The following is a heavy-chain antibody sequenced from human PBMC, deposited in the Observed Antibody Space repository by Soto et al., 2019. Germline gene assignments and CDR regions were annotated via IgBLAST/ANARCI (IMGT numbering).Heavy chain of an antibody. CDR3: ARDAAALHDAFDI. CDR1: GFTVSSNY. CDR2: IYSGGST. D-gene: IGHD6-13*01. Sequence: GGSLRLSCAASGFTVSSNYMSWVRHAPGKGLEWVSVIYSGGSTYYADSVKGRFTISRDNSKNTLYLQMNSLRAEDTAVYYCARDAAALHDAFDIWGQGTMVTVSS. V-gene: IGHV3-66*01. J-gene: IGHJ3*02.